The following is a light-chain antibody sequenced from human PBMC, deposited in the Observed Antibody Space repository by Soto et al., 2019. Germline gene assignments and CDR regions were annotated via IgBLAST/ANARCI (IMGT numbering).Light chain of an antibody. CDR1: QSVSSSY. V-gene: IGKV3-20*01. CDR2: GAS. Sequence: EIVLTQSPGTLSLSPGERATISCRAIQSVSSSYLAWYQQKPGQAPRLLIYGASSRATCFPDRFSGSGSGTDFTLTISRLEPEDFAVYYCQQYGSSPGTFGQGTRWISN. J-gene: IGKJ1*01. CDR3: QQYGSSPGT.